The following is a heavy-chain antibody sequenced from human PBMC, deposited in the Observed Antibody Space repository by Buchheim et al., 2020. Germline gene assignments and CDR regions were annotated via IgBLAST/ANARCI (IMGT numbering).Heavy chain of an antibody. CDR2: ISSDGTNK. CDR3: AREDVPYYFVY. V-gene: IGHV3-30-3*01. CDR1: GFTFSPYA. D-gene: IGHD6-6*01. J-gene: IGHJ4*02. Sequence: QVQLVEPGGGVVQPGRSLRLSCAASGFTFSPYAMHWVRQAPGMGLEWVAAISSDGTNKYYADSVKGRFTISRDNSKNHLNLQMNSLRAEDTSVYYCAREDVPYYFVYWGQGTL.